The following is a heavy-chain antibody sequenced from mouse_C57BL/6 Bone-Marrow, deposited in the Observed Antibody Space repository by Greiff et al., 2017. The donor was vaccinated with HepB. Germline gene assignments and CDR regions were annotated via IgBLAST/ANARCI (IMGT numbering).Heavy chain of an antibody. D-gene: IGHD1-1*01. CDR3: ASLLRAY. Sequence: EVKLMESGGGLVKPGGSLKLSCAASGFTFSSYAMSWVRQTPEKRLEWVATISDGGSYTYYPDNVKGRFTISRDNAKNNLYLQMSHLKSEDTAMYYCASLLRAYWGQGTLVTVSA. J-gene: IGHJ3*01. CDR1: GFTFSSYA. V-gene: IGHV5-4*03. CDR2: ISDGGSYT.